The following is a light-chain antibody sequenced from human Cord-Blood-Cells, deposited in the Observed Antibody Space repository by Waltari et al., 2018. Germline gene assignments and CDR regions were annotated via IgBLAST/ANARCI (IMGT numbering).Light chain of an antibody. CDR2: AAS. CDR3: QQYYSYPYS. J-gene: IGKJ2*03. CDR1: QGISSY. V-gene: IGKV1-8*01. Sequence: AIRMIQSPSSFSASTGDSVTITCRASQGISSYLAWYQQKPGKAPKLLIYAASTLQSGVPSRFSGSVSGTDFTLTISCLQSQDFSTYYCQQYYSYPYSLGQGTKREI.